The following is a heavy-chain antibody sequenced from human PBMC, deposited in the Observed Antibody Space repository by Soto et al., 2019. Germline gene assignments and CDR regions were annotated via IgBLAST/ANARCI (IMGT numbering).Heavy chain of an antibody. V-gene: IGHV1-69*13. CDR1: GYTFTNYG. D-gene: IGHD5-12*01. CDR2: IIPIFGSA. Sequence: SVKVSCKASGYTFTNYGISWVRQAPGQGLEWLGRIIPIFGSANYAQKFQGRVTITADESTTTAYMELSSLRSDDTAVYYCAKDGGKDGYFGNWFDPWGQGTLVTVSS. CDR3: AKDGGKDGYFGNWFDP. J-gene: IGHJ5*02.